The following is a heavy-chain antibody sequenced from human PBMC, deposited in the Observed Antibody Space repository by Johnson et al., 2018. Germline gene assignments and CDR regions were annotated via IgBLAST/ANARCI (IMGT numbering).Heavy chain of an antibody. V-gene: IGHV1-69*01. D-gene: IGHD1-1*01. Sequence: QEQLVESGAEVKKPGSSVKLSCKASGGTFSIYAISWVRQAPGQGLEWMGGIIPIFGPGKYEPKFQGRVTITADESTSTAYMELSSLGSEEPAVYYCARAGTMIYGMDVWGQGTTVTVSS. CDR3: ARAGTMIYGMDV. CDR1: GGTFSIYA. CDR2: IIPIFGPG. J-gene: IGHJ6*02.